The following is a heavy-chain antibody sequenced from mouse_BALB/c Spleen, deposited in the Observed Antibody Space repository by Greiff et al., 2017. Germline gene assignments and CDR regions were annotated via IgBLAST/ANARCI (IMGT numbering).Heavy chain of an antibody. Sequence: QVQLKESGPELVKPGASVKISCKASGYSFTSYYIHWVKQRPGQGLEWIGWIFPGSGNTKYNEKFKGKATLTANTSSSTAYMQLSSLTSEDSAVYFCARDSSGPFAYWGQGTLVTVSA. V-gene: IGHV1-66*01. J-gene: IGHJ3*01. CDR3: ARDSSGPFAY. CDR2: IFPGSGNT. D-gene: IGHD3-2*01. CDR1: GYSFTSYY.